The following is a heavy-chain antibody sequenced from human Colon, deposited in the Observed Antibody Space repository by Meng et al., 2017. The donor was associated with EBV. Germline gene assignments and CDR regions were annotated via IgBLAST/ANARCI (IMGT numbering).Heavy chain of an antibody. V-gene: IGHV4-39*01. CDR2: VRYSGTA. CDR3: ARHVYGDSYGF. D-gene: IGHD4-17*01. Sequence: LQLQGAGPGLGKPSEPLSLTCTGSGGSLANSDYFWDWIRQPPGKGLEWIGSVRYSGTAYYNPSLTSRVTISVDTSKNQFSLNLSSLTAADTAVYYCARHVYGDSYGFWGQGTLVTVSS. CDR1: GGSLANSDYF. J-gene: IGHJ4*02.